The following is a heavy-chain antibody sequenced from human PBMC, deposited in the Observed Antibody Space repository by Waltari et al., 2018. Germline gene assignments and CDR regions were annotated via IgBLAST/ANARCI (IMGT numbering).Heavy chain of an antibody. Sequence: QVQLQESGPGLVKPSGTLSVTCAVSGDSISGSYWWSWVRQPPGKGLEWIGQIHGSGRSNYNPSLESRVTVSKDTSNNHFSLKVTSATAADTAVYYCARDRGRGLYLDSWGQGTLVTVSP. D-gene: IGHD2-15*01. V-gene: IGHV4-4*02. CDR2: IHGSGRS. CDR3: ARDRGRGLYLDS. J-gene: IGHJ4*02. CDR1: GDSISGSYW.